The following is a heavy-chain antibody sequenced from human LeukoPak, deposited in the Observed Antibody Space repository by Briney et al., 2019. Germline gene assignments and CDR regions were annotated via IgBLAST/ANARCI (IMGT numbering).Heavy chain of an antibody. V-gene: IGHV1-8*01. Sequence: ASVTVSCKASGYTFTSYDINWVRQATGQGLEWIGWMNPNSGNTGYAQKFQGRVTMTRNTSISTAYMELSSLRSEDTAVYYCARGVLLWFGESEFDYWGQGTLVTVSS. CDR1: GYTFTSYD. CDR3: ARGVLLWFGESEFDY. CDR2: MNPNSGNT. D-gene: IGHD3-10*01. J-gene: IGHJ4*02.